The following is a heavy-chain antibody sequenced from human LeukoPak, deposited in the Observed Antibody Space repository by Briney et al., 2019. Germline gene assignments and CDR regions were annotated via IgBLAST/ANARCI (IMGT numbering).Heavy chain of an antibody. Sequence: GGPLRLSCAASGFTFSSYWMSWVRQAPGKGLEWVANIKQDGSEKYYVDSVKGRFTISRDNAKNSLYLQMNSLRAEDTAVYYCARDRYCTNGVCPTVWGQGTLVTVSS. CDR1: GFTFSSYW. J-gene: IGHJ4*02. D-gene: IGHD2-8*01. CDR2: IKQDGSEK. V-gene: IGHV3-7*01. CDR3: ARDRYCTNGVCPTV.